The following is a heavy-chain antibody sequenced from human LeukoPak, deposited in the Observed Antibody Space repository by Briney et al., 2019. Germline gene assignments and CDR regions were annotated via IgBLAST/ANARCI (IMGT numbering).Heavy chain of an antibody. CDR1: GGSFSGYY. J-gene: IGHJ6*03. CDR2: INHSGST. D-gene: IGHD6-19*01. CDR3: ARVRGRKSDHSGWAYYYYYYMDV. Sequence: SETLSLTCAVYGGSFSGYYWSWIRQPPGKGLEWIGEINHSGSTNYNPSLKSRVTISVDTSKNQFSLKLSSVTAADTAVYYCARVRGRKSDHSGWAYYYYYYMDVWGKGTTVTVSS. V-gene: IGHV4-34*01.